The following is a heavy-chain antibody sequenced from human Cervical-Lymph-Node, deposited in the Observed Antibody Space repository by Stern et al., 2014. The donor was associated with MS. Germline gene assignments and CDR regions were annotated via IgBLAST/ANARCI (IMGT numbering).Heavy chain of an antibody. V-gene: IGHV3-33*01. J-gene: IGHJ4*02. D-gene: IGHD1-7*01. CDR3: ARGNWNYEGMGY. CDR1: GFTFSNYG. Sequence: VQLLESGGGVVQPGRSLRLSCAASGFTFSNYGMHWVRQAPGKGLEWLAVIWYDGNKKYYADSVKGRFTISRDNSKNTLFLQMSSLTAEDTALYYCARGNWNYEGMGYWGQGTLVTGSS. CDR2: IWYDGNKK.